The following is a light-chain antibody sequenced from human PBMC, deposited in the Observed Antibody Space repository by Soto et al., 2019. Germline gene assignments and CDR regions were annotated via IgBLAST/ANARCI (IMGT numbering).Light chain of an antibody. V-gene: IGKV3-20*01. Sequence: EIVLTQSPGTLSLSSGERATLSCRASQSVSSSYLAWYQQKPGQAPRLLIYGASSRATGIPDRFSGSGSGTDFTLTISRLEPEDFAVYYCHQYGSSPPWTCGQGTKVEIK. CDR1: QSVSSSY. J-gene: IGKJ1*01. CDR2: GAS. CDR3: HQYGSSPPWT.